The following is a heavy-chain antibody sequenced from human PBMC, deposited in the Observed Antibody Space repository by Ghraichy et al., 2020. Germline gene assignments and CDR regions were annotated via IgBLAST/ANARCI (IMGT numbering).Heavy chain of an antibody. CDR1: GFTFSSYA. Sequence: LSLTCAASGFTFSSYAMFWVRHAPGEGLEWVAYDGSGIYYADSVSGRFTVSRDNSRRTMYLQMNSLRPEDTAVYYCARELGGNYFDTWGQGTLVTVSS. CDR3: ARELGGNYFDT. CDR2: DGSGI. D-gene: IGHD4-23*01. V-gene: IGHV3-30-3*01. J-gene: IGHJ4*02.